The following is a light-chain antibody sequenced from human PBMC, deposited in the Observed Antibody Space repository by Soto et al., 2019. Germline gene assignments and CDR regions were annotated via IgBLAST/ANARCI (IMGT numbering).Light chain of an antibody. CDR3: CSYAGSSTDYV. CDR1: SSDVGSYKF. CDR2: EDS. J-gene: IGLJ1*01. V-gene: IGLV2-23*01. Sequence: QSVLTQPASVSGSPGQSITISCTGTSSDVGSYKFVSWYQQHPDKAPKLMIFEDSKRPSGVSNRFSGSKSGNTASLTISGLQAEDEADYYCCSYAGSSTDYVFGTGTKVTVL.